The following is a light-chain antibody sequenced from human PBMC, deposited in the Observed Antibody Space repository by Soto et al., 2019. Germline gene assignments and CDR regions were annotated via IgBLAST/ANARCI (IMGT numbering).Light chain of an antibody. CDR3: QQYSAYWT. Sequence: EILMTQSPATLSVSPGERATLSCRASQSVDSNLAWYQQKPGQAPRLLIYGASTRATGISARFSGSGSGTEFTLTISSLQSEDFATYYCQQYSAYWTFGQGTKVDIK. J-gene: IGKJ1*01. CDR1: QSVDSN. CDR2: GAS. V-gene: IGKV3-15*01.